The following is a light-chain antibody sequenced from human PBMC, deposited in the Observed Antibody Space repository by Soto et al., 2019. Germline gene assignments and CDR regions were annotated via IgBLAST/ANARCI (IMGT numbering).Light chain of an antibody. V-gene: IGLV1-47*01. CDR2: RNN. CDR3: AAWDDSSWV. J-gene: IGLJ3*02. CDR1: SSNIGSNY. Sequence: QSVLTQPPSASGTPGQRFTISCSGSSSNIGSNYVYWYQQLPGTAPKLLIYRNNQRPSGVPDRFSGSKSGTSASLAISGLRSEDEADYYCAAWDDSSWVFGGGTKLTVL.